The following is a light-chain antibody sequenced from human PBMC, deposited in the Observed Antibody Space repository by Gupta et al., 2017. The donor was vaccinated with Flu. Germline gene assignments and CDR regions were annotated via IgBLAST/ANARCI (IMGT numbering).Light chain of an antibody. J-gene: IGKJ1*01. CDR1: QSIISY. V-gene: IGKV1-39*01. CDR3: QQCESPPQT. CDR2: GGS. Sequence: IQTTPPPSSLSASVGDRVTITCRASQSIISYVDWYQHKPGKAPNLLIYGGSTLQSGIPSRFSGSGSGTEFTLTISSLQPEDSATYYCQQCESPPQTFGQGTKLEIK.